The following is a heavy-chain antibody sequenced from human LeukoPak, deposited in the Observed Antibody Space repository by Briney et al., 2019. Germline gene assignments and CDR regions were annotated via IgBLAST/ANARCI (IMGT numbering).Heavy chain of an antibody. CDR2: ISYDGRKS. CDR1: GHTFNNYP. CDR3: ARRSGSSFDY. D-gene: IGHD6-6*01. Sequence: GGSLRLLCAPSGHTFNNYPMQWARGATGKGQEWVALISYDGRKSYFAESVKSRFTMSRDNSKNTLFLQMNTLRAEDTAVYYCARRSGSSFDYWGQGTVVTVSS. V-gene: IGHV3-30*17. J-gene: IGHJ4*02.